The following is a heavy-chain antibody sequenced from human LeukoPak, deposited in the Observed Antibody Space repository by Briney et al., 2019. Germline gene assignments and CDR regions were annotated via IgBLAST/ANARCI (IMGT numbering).Heavy chain of an antibody. V-gene: IGHV4-59*01. J-gene: IGHJ4*02. CDR2: IYYSGST. D-gene: IGHD2-2*01. CDR1: GGSISSYY. CDR3: ARDKKGTSCYDY. Sequence: PSETLSLTCTVSGGSISSYYWSWIRQSPGKGLEWIGFIYYSGSTTYNPSLKSRVTISVDTSKNQFSLKLSSVPAADTAVYYCARDKKGTSCYDYWGQGTLVTVSS.